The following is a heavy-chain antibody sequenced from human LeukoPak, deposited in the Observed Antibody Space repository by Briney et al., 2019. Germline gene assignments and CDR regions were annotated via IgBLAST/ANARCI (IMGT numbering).Heavy chain of an antibody. D-gene: IGHD3-16*02. Sequence: GGSLRLSCAASGFSFSDYYMSWVRQAPGKGLEWVSYISSSGKTIYYADSVKGRFTISRDNAKNSLYLQMNSLRAEDTAVYYCARVMITFGGVIVLERYFDYWGQGTLVTVSS. CDR3: ARVMITFGGVIVLERYFDY. V-gene: IGHV3-11*04. CDR1: GFSFSDYY. J-gene: IGHJ4*02. CDR2: ISSSGKTI.